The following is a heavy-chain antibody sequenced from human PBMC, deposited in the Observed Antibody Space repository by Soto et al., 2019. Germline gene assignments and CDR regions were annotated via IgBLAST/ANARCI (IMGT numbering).Heavy chain of an antibody. CDR1: GFTFSTYG. CDR2: ISFDASNK. D-gene: IGHD3-22*01. V-gene: IGHV3-30*18. CDR3: AKEHDGSGYFHQYGMDV. J-gene: IGHJ6*02. Sequence: QVQLVESGGGVGQPGRSLTLSCAASGFTFSTYGMHWVRQAPGKGLEWVALISFDASNKYYADSVKGRFTISRDNSKNTLFLLMDSLRAEDTAVYYCAKEHDGSGYFHQYGMDVWGQGTTVTVSS.